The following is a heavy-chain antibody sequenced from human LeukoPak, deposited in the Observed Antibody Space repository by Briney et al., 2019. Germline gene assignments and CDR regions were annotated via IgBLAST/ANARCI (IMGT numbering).Heavy chain of an antibody. CDR3: ARDIRTVVLPVFDP. Sequence: PGGSLRLSCAASGFTFSSYSMNWVRQAPGKGLEWVSSISSSSSYIYYADSVKGRFTISRDNAKNSLYLQMNSLRAEDTAVYYCARDIRTVVLPVFDPWGQGTLVTVSS. V-gene: IGHV3-21*01. CDR1: GFTFSSYS. CDR2: ISSSSSYI. J-gene: IGHJ5*02. D-gene: IGHD4-23*01.